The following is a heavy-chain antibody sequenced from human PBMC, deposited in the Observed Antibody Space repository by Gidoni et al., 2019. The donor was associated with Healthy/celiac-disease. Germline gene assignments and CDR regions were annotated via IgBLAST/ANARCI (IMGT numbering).Heavy chain of an antibody. J-gene: IGHJ6*02. CDR2: INHSGST. V-gene: IGHV4-34*01. Sequence: QVQLQQWGAGLLKPSETLSLTCAVYGGSFSGYYWSWIRQPPGQGLEWIGEINHSGSTNYNPSLKSRVTISVDTSKNQFSLKLSSVTAADTAVYYCARGRPSPKMTVIAVAGGPASYYYYGMDVWGQGTTVTVSS. CDR3: ARGRPSPKMTVIAVAGGPASYYYYGMDV. CDR1: GGSFSGYY. D-gene: IGHD6-19*01.